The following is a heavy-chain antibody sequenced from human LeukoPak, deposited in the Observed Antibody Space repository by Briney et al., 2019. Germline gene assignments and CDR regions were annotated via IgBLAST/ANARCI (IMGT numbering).Heavy chain of an antibody. Sequence: QTGGSLRLSCAASGFTFSDYGMHWVREAPGKGLEWVAVIWYDGGNKYYADSVKGRFTISRDNSKNTLYLQMNSLRAEDMAVYYCARDCGRRWLQWAFDVWGQGTMVTVSS. CDR3: ARDCGRRWLQWAFDV. CDR1: GFTFSDYG. J-gene: IGHJ3*01. V-gene: IGHV3-33*01. D-gene: IGHD5-24*01. CDR2: IWYDGGNK.